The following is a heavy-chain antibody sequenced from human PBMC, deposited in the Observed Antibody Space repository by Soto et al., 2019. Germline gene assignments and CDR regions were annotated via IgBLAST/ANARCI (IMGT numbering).Heavy chain of an antibody. CDR3: ASDRFRGTYYLRGVTYFFEE. Sequence: GGSLRLSCVTYGLTFTDYWMSWVRQVPGKGLEWVANIKQDESEKNYLDSVKGRFTISRDNAKNSLYLQMNSLRAEDTAVYYCASDRFRGTYYLRGVTYFFEEWGQGAPVTVSS. J-gene: IGHJ4*02. D-gene: IGHD1-26*01. CDR2: IKQDESEK. V-gene: IGHV3-7*03. CDR1: GLTFTDYW.